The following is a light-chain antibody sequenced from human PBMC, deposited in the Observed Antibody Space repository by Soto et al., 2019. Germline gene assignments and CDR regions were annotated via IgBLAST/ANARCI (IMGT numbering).Light chain of an antibody. Sequence: DIQMSQSPSSLSASVGDRVTITCQASQDIKNYLNWYQQRQGKAPKLLIYDASKLERGLPSRFSRSGSGKDFTFTITSLQAEDFATYSCQQYDNLPPNTFGQATKLEIK. CDR1: QDIKNY. V-gene: IGKV1-33*01. CDR3: QQYDNLPPNT. J-gene: IGKJ2*01. CDR2: DAS.